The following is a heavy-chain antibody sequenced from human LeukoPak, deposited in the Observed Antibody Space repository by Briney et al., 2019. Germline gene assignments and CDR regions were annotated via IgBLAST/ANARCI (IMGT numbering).Heavy chain of an antibody. CDR2: IYYSGST. CDR1: GGSISSYY. CDR3: ARGGSLRHYWYFDL. V-gene: IGHV4-59*01. D-gene: IGHD3-10*01. Sequence: SETLSLTCTVSGGSISSYYWSWIRQPPGKGLEWIGYIYYSGSTNYNPSLKSRVTISVDTSKNQFSLKLSSVTAADTAVYYCARGGSLRHYWYFDLWGRGTLVTVSS. J-gene: IGHJ2*01.